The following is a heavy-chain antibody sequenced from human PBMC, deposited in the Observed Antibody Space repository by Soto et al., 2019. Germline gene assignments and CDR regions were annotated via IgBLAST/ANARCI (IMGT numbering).Heavy chain of an antibody. CDR2: ISGSGVST. D-gene: IGHD6-19*01. CDR1: GFTFSSTV. Sequence: EVQLLESGGGLVQPGESLRLSCAASGFTFSSTVMSWVRQVPGKGLEWVSVISGSGVSTYYVDSVKGRFTISRDNSKSTLYLQVSSLRAEDTAVYYCATGGWSRGRLDNWGQGTLVTVSS. CDR3: ATGGWSRGRLDN. J-gene: IGHJ4*02. V-gene: IGHV3-23*01.